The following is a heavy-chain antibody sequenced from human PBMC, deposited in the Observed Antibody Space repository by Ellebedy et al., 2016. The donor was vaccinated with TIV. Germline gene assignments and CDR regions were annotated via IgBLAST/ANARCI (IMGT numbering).Heavy chain of an antibody. D-gene: IGHD3-10*01. CDR3: AKAYESGSYHDAFDI. V-gene: IGHV3-30*18. CDR2: ISYDGNDE. J-gene: IGHJ3*02. CDR1: GFTFSSYG. Sequence: PGGSLRLSCAASGFTFSSYGMHWVRQAPGKGLEWVAAISYDGNDEDYADSVRGRFTFSRDNSKNTLYLQMNSLRAEDTAVYYCAKAYESGSYHDAFDIWGQGTMVTVSS.